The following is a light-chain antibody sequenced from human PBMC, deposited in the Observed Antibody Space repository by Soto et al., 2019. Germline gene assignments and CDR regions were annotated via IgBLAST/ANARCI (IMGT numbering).Light chain of an antibody. CDR3: SSYTTSNTRQIV. J-gene: IGLJ1*01. V-gene: IGLV2-14*03. CDR2: DVS. CDR1: NSDVGGYNY. Sequence: QSVLTPPAPESRSPGLPITISCTVNNSDVGGYNYVSWYQHHPGKAPKLMIFDVSNRPSGVSNRFSGSKSGNTASLTISGLQPEDEADYYCSSYTTSNTRQIVFGTGT.